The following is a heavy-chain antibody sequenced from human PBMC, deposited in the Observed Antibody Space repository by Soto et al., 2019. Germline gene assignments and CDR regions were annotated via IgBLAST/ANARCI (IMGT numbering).Heavy chain of an antibody. V-gene: IGHV3-48*03. CDR2: IGLSGDTI. J-gene: IGHJ6*02. D-gene: IGHD2-15*01. CDR3: ARDAEDIVVVVAALYGMDV. Sequence: GGSLRLSCAVSGFSFTNYEMNWVRQAPGKGLEWIAYIGLSGDTIYYADSVKGRFTISRDHAKNSLELQMNSLRADDTVLYYCARDAEDIVVVVAALYGMDVWGQGTTVTVSS. CDR1: GFSFTNYE.